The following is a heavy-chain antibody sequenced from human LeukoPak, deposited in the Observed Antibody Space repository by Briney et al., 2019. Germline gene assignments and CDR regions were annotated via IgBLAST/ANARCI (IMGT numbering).Heavy chain of an antibody. V-gene: IGHV3-15*01. CDR1: GFTFSNAW. CDR2: IKSKTDGGTT. Sequence: GGSLRRSCAASGFTFSNAWMSWVRQAPGKGLEWFGRIKSKTDGGTTDYAAHGKGRFTTSIEDSKNTLYLQMNSLKTEDTAVYYCTTMGYVVRGVILYYYYYMDVWGKGTTVTVSS. CDR3: TTMGYVVRGVILYYYYYMDV. D-gene: IGHD3-10*01. J-gene: IGHJ6*03.